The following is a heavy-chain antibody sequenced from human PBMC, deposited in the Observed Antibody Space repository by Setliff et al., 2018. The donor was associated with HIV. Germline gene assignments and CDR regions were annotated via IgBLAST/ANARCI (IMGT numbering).Heavy chain of an antibody. CDR2: MYYSGST. CDR3: ARGRPLSSTWYGAFDY. J-gene: IGHJ4*02. CDR1: GGSISSHY. V-gene: IGHV4-59*08. Sequence: PSETLSLTCTVSGGSISSHYWSWIRQPPGKGLEWIGYMYYSGSTNYNPSLKSRVSISVDTSKNQFSLKLSSVTAADTAVYYCARGRPLSSTWYGAFDYWGQGSLVTVSS. D-gene: IGHD6-13*01.